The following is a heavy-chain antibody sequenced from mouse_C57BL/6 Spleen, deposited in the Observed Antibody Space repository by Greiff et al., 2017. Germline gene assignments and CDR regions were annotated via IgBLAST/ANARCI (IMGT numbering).Heavy chain of an antibody. D-gene: IGHD1-1*01. CDR3: ARGATVVATDAWFAY. Sequence: QVQLQQPGTELVKPGASVKLSCKASGYTFTSYWMHWVKQRPGQGLEWIGKINPSNGGTNYNEKFKSKATLTVDKSSSTAYMQLSSLTSGDSAVYYFARGATVVATDAWFAYWGQGTLVTVSA. CDR2: INPSNGGT. V-gene: IGHV1-53*01. CDR1: GYTFTSYW. J-gene: IGHJ3*01.